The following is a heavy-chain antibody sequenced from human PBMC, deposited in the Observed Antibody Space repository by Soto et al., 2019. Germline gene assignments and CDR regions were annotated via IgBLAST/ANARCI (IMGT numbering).Heavy chain of an antibody. J-gene: IGHJ4*02. Sequence: SETLSLTCTVSGGSVSSGSYYRSWIRQPPGKGLEWIGYIYYSGSTNYNPSLKSRVTISVDTSKNQFSLKLSSVTAADTAVYYCARVHSYYYDSSGYSWDFDYWGQGTLVTV. CDR1: GGSVSSGSYY. CDR2: IYYSGST. V-gene: IGHV4-61*01. CDR3: ARVHSYYYDSSGYSWDFDY. D-gene: IGHD3-22*01.